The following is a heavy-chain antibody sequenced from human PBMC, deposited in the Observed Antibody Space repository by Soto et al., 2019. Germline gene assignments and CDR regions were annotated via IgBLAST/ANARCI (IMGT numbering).Heavy chain of an antibody. CDR1: CGSVSNHNW. V-gene: IGHV4-4*02. Sequence: SETLSLTCDVSCGSVSNHNWWSWVRQSPGEGLEWIGEIHHGGSTNYIPSLKSRATISVDKSKNQFFLKVNSVTAADTAVYYCTKTSAYALDYWGRGVLVTVSS. J-gene: IGHJ4*02. D-gene: IGHD5-12*01. CDR2: IHHGGST. CDR3: TKTSAYALDY.